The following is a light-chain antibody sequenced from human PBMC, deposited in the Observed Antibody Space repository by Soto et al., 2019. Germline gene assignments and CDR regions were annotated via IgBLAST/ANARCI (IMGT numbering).Light chain of an antibody. V-gene: IGKV3-20*01. CDR3: QQYTTTPT. CDR1: QSVTTS. Sequence: IFLTQSPGTLSVSPGERATLSCRASQSVTTSLAWCHQKPGQAPRLLIHGASTRASGVPGRFSGRGSGTDFTLTISRLEPDDFGVYYCQQYTTTPTFGQGTRLEIK. CDR2: GAS. J-gene: IGKJ2*01.